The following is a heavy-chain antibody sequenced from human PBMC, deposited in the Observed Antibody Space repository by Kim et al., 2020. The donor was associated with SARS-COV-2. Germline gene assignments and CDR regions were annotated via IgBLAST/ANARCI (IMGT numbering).Heavy chain of an antibody. D-gene: IGHD6-13*01. Sequence: ASVKGLFTISRENSKNTLYLQMNSLRAEDTAVYYCARGLNAGIAAAGPDYWGQGTLVTVSS. J-gene: IGHJ4*02. V-gene: IGHV3-30*07. CDR3: ARGLNAGIAAAGPDY.